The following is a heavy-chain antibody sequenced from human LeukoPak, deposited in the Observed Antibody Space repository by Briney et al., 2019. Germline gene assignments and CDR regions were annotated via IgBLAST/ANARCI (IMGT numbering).Heavy chain of an antibody. Sequence: GGSQRLSCAASGVTVSSNYMSCVRQAPGKGLEWVSVIYSGGSTYYADSVKGRFTISRDNAKNSLYLQMNSLRAEDTAVYYCARDGVVFGVVNWFDPWGQGTLVTVSS. J-gene: IGHJ5*02. D-gene: IGHD3-3*01. CDR3: ARDGVVFGVVNWFDP. CDR1: GVTVSSNY. CDR2: IYSGGST. V-gene: IGHV3-53*01.